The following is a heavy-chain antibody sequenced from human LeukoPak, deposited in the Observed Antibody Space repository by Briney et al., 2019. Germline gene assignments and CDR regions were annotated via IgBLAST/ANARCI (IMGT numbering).Heavy chain of an antibody. V-gene: IGHV3-23*01. J-gene: IGHJ4*02. CDR1: GFTFSSYA. CDR3: ARDSPYGTAGY. Sequence: GGSLRLSCAASGFTFSSYAMSWVREAPGKGLEWVSDISGSGGSTYYADSVKGRFTISRDNSKNTLYLQMNSLRAEGTAVYYCARDSPYGTAGYWGQGTLVTVSS. CDR2: ISGSGGST. D-gene: IGHD2-8*02.